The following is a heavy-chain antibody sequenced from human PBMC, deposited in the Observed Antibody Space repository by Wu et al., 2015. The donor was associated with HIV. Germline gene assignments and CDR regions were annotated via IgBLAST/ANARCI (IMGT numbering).Heavy chain of an antibody. D-gene: IGHD2-15*01. CDR3: ARVGYCSPGSCSSGGLDV. CDR2: ISSYNDKT. J-gene: IGHJ6*02. CDR1: GYRFTAFG. Sequence: QVHLVQSGAELKKPGTSVNVSCKASGYRFTAFGFSWLRQAPGQGLEWMGWISSYNDKTKYSQNFQGRVTITTDVSTGTAYMEMSSLRSEDTAVYYCARVGYCSPGSCSSGGLDVWGQGTTVIVSS. V-gene: IGHV1-18*01.